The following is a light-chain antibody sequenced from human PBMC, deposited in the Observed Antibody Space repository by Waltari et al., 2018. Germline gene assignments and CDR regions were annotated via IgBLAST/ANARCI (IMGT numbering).Light chain of an antibody. Sequence: DIQMTQSPSMLSASVVARVTITRRASQTIPDWLAWYQLKPGLAPQLLIYDASNLGGGVPSRFSGSGFGTNFTLTISSLQPDDFATYYCQQYSSFSTFGLGTKV. V-gene: IGKV1-5*01. CDR2: DAS. CDR3: QQYSSFST. J-gene: IGKJ1*01. CDR1: QTIPDW.